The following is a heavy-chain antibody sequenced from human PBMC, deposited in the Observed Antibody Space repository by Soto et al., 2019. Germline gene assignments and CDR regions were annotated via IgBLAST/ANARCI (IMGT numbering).Heavy chain of an antibody. D-gene: IGHD1-26*01. Sequence: QVQLQQWGAGLLKPSETLSLTCAVYGGSFSGYYWSWIRQPPGKGLEWIGEINHSGSTNYNPSLKSRVTISVDTSKNQFSLKLSSVTAADTAVYYCASRLKANRPYWGQGTLVTVSS. V-gene: IGHV4-34*01. CDR2: INHSGST. CDR3: ASRLKANRPY. CDR1: GGSFSGYY. J-gene: IGHJ4*02.